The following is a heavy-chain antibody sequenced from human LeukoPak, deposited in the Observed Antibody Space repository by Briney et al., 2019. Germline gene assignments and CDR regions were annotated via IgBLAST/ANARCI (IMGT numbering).Heavy chain of an antibody. CDR2: ISWNSGSI. D-gene: IGHD3-22*01. Sequence: GGSLRLSCAASGFTFDDYAMHWVRHAPGKGLEWVSGISWNSGSIGYADSVKGRFTISRDNAKNSLYLQMNSLRAEDTALYYCAKVHMGSSGYAYWGQGTLVTVSS. CDR1: GFTFDDYA. V-gene: IGHV3-9*01. CDR3: AKVHMGSSGYAY. J-gene: IGHJ4*02.